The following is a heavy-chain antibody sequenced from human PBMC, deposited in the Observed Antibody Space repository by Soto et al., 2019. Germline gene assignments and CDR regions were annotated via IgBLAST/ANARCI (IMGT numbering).Heavy chain of an antibody. CDR3: ARESEDLTSNFDY. J-gene: IGHJ4*02. D-gene: IGHD7-27*01. V-gene: IGHV3-21*01. Sequence: EVQLVESGGGLVKPGGSLRLSCAASGFTFTRYSMNWVRQAPGKGLEWVSSISSTTNYIYYADSMKARFTVSRDNAKHSVYLEMNSLSAEDTAVYYCARESEDLTSNFDYWGQGTLVTVSS. CDR2: ISSTTNYI. CDR1: GFTFTRYS.